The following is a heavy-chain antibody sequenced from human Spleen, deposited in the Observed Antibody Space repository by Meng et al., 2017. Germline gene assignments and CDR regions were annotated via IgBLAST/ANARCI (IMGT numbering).Heavy chain of an antibody. Sequence: QGQLVHVGAEVKKPGASVKFSCKPSGYNFPDYWLHWVRRAPGQGLEWMGRINPKSGDTHYAQRFQGRVTMTGDTSISTAYMELSGLRSDDTAMYYCARDEDISAAGKLFGDYWGQGTLVTVSS. D-gene: IGHD6-13*01. J-gene: IGHJ4*02. V-gene: IGHV1-2*06. CDR3: ARDEDISAAGKLFGDY. CDR1: GYNFPDYW. CDR2: INPKSGDT.